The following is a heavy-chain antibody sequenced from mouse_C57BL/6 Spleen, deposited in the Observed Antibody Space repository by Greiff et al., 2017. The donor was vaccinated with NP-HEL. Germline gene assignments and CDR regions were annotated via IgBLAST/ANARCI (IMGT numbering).Heavy chain of an antibody. V-gene: IGHV5-6*01. CDR1: GFTFSSYG. CDR3: ARQGDYDDGYYYAMDY. J-gene: IGHJ4*01. Sequence: EVQRVESGGDLVKPGGSLKLSCAASGFTFSSYGMSWVRQTPDKRLEWVATISSGGSYTYYPDSVKGRFTISRDNAKNTLYLQMSSLKSEDTAMYYCARQGDYDDGYYYAMDYWGQGTSVTVSS. CDR2: ISSGGSYT. D-gene: IGHD2-4*01.